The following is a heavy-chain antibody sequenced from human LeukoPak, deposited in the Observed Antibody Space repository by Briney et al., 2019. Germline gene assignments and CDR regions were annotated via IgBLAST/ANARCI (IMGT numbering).Heavy chain of an antibody. J-gene: IGHJ4*02. CDR1: GFTFTSNW. D-gene: IGHD6-19*01. CDR3: ARGGWYGDY. Sequence: GGSLRLSCAASGFTFTSNWMSWVRQAPGKGLEWVANIKQDGSEKYYVDSVKGRSTISRDNAKNSLSLQMNSLRVEDTAVYYCARGGWYGDYWGQGTLVTVSS. V-gene: IGHV3-7*03. CDR2: IKQDGSEK.